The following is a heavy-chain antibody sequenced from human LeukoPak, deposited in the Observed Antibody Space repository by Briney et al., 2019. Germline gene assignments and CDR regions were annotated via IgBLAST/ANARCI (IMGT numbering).Heavy chain of an antibody. V-gene: IGHV4-34*01. CDR3: ARVWETNPYYYGSGRKREYNWFDP. Sequence: PSETLSLTCAVYGGSFSGYYWSWIRQPPGKGLEWIGEINHSGSTNYNPSLKSRVTISVDTSKNQFSLKLSSVTAADTAVYYCARVWETNPYYYGSGRKREYNWFDPWGQGTLVTVSS. CDR2: INHSGST. D-gene: IGHD3-10*01. J-gene: IGHJ5*02. CDR1: GGSFSGYY.